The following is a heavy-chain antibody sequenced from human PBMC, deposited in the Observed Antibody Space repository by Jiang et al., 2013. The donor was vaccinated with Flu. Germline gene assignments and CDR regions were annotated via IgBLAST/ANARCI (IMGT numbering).Heavy chain of an antibody. Sequence: SGYTFTGYYMHWVRQAPGQGLEWMGWINPNSGGTNYAQKFQGRVTMTRDTSISTAYMELSRLRSDDTAVYYCAREHSSSHWFDPWGQGTLVTVSS. CDR1: GYTFTGYY. D-gene: IGHD6-13*01. J-gene: IGHJ5*02. CDR2: INPNSGGT. CDR3: AREHSSSHWFDP. V-gene: IGHV1-2*02.